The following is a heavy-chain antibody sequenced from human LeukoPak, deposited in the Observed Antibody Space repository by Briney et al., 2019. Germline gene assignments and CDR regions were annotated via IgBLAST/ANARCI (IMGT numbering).Heavy chain of an antibody. CDR1: GYTFTSYY. CDR3: ASSYYYGSGSYFYYYYGMGV. Sequence: GASVKVSCKASGYTFTSYYMHWVRQAPGQGLEWMGIINPSGGSTSYAQKFQGRVTMTRDTSTSTVYMELSSLRSEDTAVYYCASSYYYGSGSYFYYYYGMGVWGQGTTVTVSS. D-gene: IGHD3-10*01. CDR2: INPSGGST. J-gene: IGHJ6*02. V-gene: IGHV1-46*01.